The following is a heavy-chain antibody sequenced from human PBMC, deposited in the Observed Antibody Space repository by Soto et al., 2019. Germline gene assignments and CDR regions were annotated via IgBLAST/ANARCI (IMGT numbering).Heavy chain of an antibody. D-gene: IGHD3-22*01. CDR3: ARDRGASSGYYPSWFDP. CDR2: IIPIFGTA. Sequence: QVQLVQSGAEVKKPGSSVKVSCKASGGTFSSYAITWVRQAPGQGLEWMGGIIPIFGTANYARKFQARVTITADESXSXDYRELSSLRSEDTAVYYCARDRGASSGYYPSWFDPWGQGTLVSVSS. CDR1: GGTFSSYA. V-gene: IGHV1-69*12. J-gene: IGHJ5*02.